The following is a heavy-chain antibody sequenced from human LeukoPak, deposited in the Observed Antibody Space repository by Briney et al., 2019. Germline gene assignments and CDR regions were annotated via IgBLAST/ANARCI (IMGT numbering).Heavy chain of an antibody. J-gene: IGHJ4*02. CDR2: ISRSGSTI. Sequence: GGSLRLSCAASGFTFSSYEMNWVRQAPGKGLEWVSYISRSGSTIYYADSAKGRFTISRDNAKNSLYLQMNSLRAEDTAVYYCARDIAAAGDYWGQGTLVTVSS. CDR1: GFTFSSYE. V-gene: IGHV3-48*03. D-gene: IGHD6-13*01. CDR3: ARDIAAAGDY.